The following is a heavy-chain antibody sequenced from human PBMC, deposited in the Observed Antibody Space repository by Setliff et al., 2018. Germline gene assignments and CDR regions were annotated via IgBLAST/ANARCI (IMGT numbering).Heavy chain of an antibody. V-gene: IGHV4-39*01. Sequence: SETLSLTCTVSGGSISSSSYYWGWIRQPPGTGLEWIGSIYYSGSTYYNPSLKSQVTISVDTSKNQFSLKLSSVTAADTAVYYCARYNYYDSSGYFLTFDYWGQGTLVNVSS. CDR2: IYYSGST. CDR1: GGSISSSSYY. J-gene: IGHJ4*02. CDR3: ARYNYYDSSGYFLTFDY. D-gene: IGHD3-22*01.